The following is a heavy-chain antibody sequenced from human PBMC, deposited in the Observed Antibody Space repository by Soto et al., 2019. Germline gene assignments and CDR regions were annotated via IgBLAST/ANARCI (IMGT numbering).Heavy chain of an antibody. CDR2: INPSGGST. D-gene: IGHD4-17*01. J-gene: IGHJ4*02. CDR1: GYTFTSYY. V-gene: IGHV1-46*01. CDR3: ARDLLTTVTTPYYFDY. Sequence: ASVKVSCKASGYTFTSYYMHWVRQAPGQGLEWMGIINPSGGSTSYAQKFQGRVTMTRDTFTSTVYMELSSLRSEDTAVYYCARDLLTTVTTPYYFDYWGQGTLVTVS.